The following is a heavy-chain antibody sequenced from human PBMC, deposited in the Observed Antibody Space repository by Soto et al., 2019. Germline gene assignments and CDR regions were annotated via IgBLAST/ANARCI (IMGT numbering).Heavy chain of an antibody. Sequence: ESGGGVVQPGRSLRISCAASGFTFSSYGMHWVRQAPGKGLEWVAVIWYDGSNKYYADSVKGRFTISRDNSKNTLYLQMNILRAEDTAVYYCARDRYDSSGYYYSFFDYWGQGTLVTVSS. CDR2: IWYDGSNK. CDR3: ARDRYDSSGYYYSFFDY. CDR1: GFTFSSYG. V-gene: IGHV3-33*01. D-gene: IGHD3-22*01. J-gene: IGHJ4*02.